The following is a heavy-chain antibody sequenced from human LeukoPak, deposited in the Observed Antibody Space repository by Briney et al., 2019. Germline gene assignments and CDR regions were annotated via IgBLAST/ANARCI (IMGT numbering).Heavy chain of an antibody. V-gene: IGHV3-48*01. J-gene: IGHJ6*02. CDR1: GFTFSSYS. CDR3: AKDVKGSYGMDV. CDR2: ISSSSSTI. Sequence: GGSLRLSCAASGFTFSSYSMNWVRQAPGKGLEWVSYISSSSSTIYYADSVKGRFTISRDYSKNTLYLQMNSLRADDTAVYYCAKDVKGSYGMDVWGQGTTVTVSS.